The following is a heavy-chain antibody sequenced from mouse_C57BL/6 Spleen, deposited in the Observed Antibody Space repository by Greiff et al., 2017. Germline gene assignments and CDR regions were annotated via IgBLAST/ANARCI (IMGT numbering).Heavy chain of an antibody. CDR3: AIGHYYARDY. Sequence: QVQLQQPGAELVRPGSSVKLSCKASGYTFPSYWMAWVKQRPGQGLAWIGDIYPANSGTNYNQTFKGKAILTVDKSASTDYMQLSSLTSEDSAVYYCAIGHYYARDYWGQGTSVTVSS. CDR1: GYTFPSYW. V-gene: IGHV1-61*01. J-gene: IGHJ4*01. D-gene: IGHD3-3*01. CDR2: IYPANSGT.